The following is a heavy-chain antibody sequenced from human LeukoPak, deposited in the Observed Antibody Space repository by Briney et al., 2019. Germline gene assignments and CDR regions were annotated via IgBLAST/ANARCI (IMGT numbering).Heavy chain of an antibody. J-gene: IGHJ4*02. D-gene: IGHD6-13*01. CDR1: GFTFSSYS. CDR3: ARDGVAAAGYYFDY. V-gene: IGHV3-48*01. CDR2: ISSSSSTI. Sequence: GGSLRLSCAASGFTFSSYSMNWVRQAPGKGLEWVSYISSSSSTIYYADSVKGRFTISRDNAENSLYLQMNSLRAEDTAVYYCARDGVAAAGYYFDYWGQGTLVTVSS.